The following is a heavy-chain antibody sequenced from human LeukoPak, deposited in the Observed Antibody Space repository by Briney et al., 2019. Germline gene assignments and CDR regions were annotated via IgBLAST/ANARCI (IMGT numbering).Heavy chain of an antibody. CDR2: INPSGGST. J-gene: IGHJ3*02. V-gene: IGHV1-46*01. Sequence: ASVKVSCKASGYTFTSYYMHWVRQAPGQGLEWMGIINPSGGSTSYAQKFQGRVTMTRDTSTSTAYMELSSLRSEDTAAYYCARDLEGIVGALRIWGQGTMVTVSS. CDR3: ARDLEGIVGALRI. D-gene: IGHD1-26*01. CDR1: GYTFTSYY.